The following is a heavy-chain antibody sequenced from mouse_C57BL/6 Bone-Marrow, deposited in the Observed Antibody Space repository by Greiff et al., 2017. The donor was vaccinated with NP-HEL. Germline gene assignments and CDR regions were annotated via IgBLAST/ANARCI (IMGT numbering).Heavy chain of an antibody. V-gene: IGHV1-55*01. CDR3: ARCYKYFDY. CDR1: GYTFTSYW. D-gene: IGHD1-3*01. CDR2: IYPGSGST. J-gene: IGHJ2*01. Sequence: QVQLQQPGAELVKPGASVKMSCKASGYTFTSYWITWVKQRPGQGLEWIGDIYPGSGSTNYTEKFTSKATLTVATSSSTAYMQRSSLTSEDSAVYYWARCYKYFDYWGQGTTLTVSS.